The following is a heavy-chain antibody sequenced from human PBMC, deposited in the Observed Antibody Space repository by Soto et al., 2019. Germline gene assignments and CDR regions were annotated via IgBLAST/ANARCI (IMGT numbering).Heavy chain of an antibody. CDR3: ARVPGYSSGWSFDY. CDR1: GFTFSRYS. D-gene: IGHD6-19*01. CDR2: ISSSSSYI. J-gene: IGHJ4*02. Sequence: EVQLVESGGGLVKPGGSLRLSCAASGFTFSRYSMNWVRQAPGKGLAWVSSISSSSSYIYYADSVKGRFTISRDNAKNSLYLQMNSLRAEDTAVYYCARVPGYSSGWSFDYWGQGTLVTVSS. V-gene: IGHV3-21*01.